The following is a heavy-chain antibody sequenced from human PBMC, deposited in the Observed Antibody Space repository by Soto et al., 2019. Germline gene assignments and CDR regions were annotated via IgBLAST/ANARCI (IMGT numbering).Heavy chain of an antibody. CDR3: ANELGYGSCGSCCSFGWFDP. J-gene: IGHJ5*02. D-gene: IGHD2-15*01. CDR1: GGSISSSSYY. CDR2: IYYSGST. Sequence: QLQLQESGPGLVKPSETLSLTCTVSGGSISSSSYYWGWIRQPPGKGLEWIGSIYYSGSTYYNPSLQSRVTISVDTAKNPFSLKRSSVTAADTDVYYCANELGYGSCGSCCSFGWFDPWGQGTLVTVSS. V-gene: IGHV4-39*01.